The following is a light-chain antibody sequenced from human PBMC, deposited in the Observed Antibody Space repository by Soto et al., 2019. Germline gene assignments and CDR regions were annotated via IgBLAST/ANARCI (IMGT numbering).Light chain of an antibody. CDR1: QGISSY. J-gene: IGKJ1*01. CDR3: QQYNTYSRT. V-gene: IGKV1-8*01. Sequence: AIRMTQSPSSLSASTGDRVTITCRASQGISSYLAWYQQKPGKAPKLLIYAASTLQSGVPSRFSGSGSGTDFTLTISGLQPNDFATYYCQQYNTYSRTFGQGTKVDIK. CDR2: AAS.